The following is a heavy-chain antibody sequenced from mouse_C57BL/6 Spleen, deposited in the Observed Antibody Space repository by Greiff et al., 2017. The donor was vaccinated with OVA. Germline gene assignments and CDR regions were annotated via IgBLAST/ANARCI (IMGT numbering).Heavy chain of an antibody. CDR1: GYAFSSSW. CDR3: ARGVITTVVGGYCDV. J-gene: IGHJ1*03. Sequence: QVQLQQSGPELVKPGASVKISCKASGYAFSSSWMNWVKQRPGKGLEWIGRIYPGDGDTNYNGKFKGKATLTADKSSSTAYMQLSSLTSEDSAVYFCARGVITTVVGGYCDVRGTGTTVTVSS. D-gene: IGHD1-1*01. V-gene: IGHV1-82*01. CDR2: IYPGDGDT.